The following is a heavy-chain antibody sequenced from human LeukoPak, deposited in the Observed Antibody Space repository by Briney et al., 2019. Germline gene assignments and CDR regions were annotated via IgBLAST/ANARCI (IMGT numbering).Heavy chain of an antibody. V-gene: IGHV3-23*01. CDR1: KFTFNNYA. Sequence: GGSLRLSCLASKFTFNNYAMTWVRQAPGKGLEWDSSISGSGGNVYYAGSVRGRFTISRDNSKNTVYLQMNSLRAEDTATYYCARDIRNYYDSGAYGWFDPWGQGTLVPVSS. J-gene: IGHJ5*02. D-gene: IGHD3-10*01. CDR2: ISGSGGNV. CDR3: ARDIRNYYDSGAYGWFDP.